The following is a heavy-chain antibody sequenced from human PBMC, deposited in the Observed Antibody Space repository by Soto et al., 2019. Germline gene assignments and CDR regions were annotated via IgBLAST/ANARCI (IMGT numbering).Heavy chain of an antibody. J-gene: IGHJ4*02. D-gene: IGHD3-10*01. V-gene: IGHV1-2*02. CDR1: GYTFSDLY. CDR2: VDPNSGGT. CDR3: ARDKYGPLDY. Sequence: QVQLVQSGAEVKQPGASVKVSCKPSGYTFSDLYIHWVRQAPGQGLEWMGWVDPNSGGTKHTQKFQGRLSMSRDTPTGTVYMELYSLRSDDTSVYYCARDKYGPLDYWGQGTLVTVYS.